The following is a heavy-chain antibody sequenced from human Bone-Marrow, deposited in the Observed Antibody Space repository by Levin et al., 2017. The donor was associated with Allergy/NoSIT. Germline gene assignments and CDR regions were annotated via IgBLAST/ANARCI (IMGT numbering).Heavy chain of an antibody. CDR2: MKQDGSQA. V-gene: IGHV3-7*01. CDR1: GFTFSRYW. J-gene: IGHJ4*02. D-gene: IGHD3/OR15-3a*01. CDR3: ARVDWEDEGLAY. Sequence: PGGSLRLSCAASGFTFSRYWMTWVRQAPGKRLEWVANMKQDGSQAQYMDSVKGRFTISRDNAKNSLYLQMNSLRVEDTAVYYCARVDWEDEGLAYWGQGTLVTVSS.